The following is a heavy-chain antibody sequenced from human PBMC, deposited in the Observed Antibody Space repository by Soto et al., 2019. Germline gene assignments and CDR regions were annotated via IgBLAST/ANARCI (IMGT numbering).Heavy chain of an antibody. CDR2: VSPENRNA. V-gene: IGHV1-8*01. Sequence: QVQVVQSRAEVKKPGASVKVSCKTSGYTFTEYDIDWVRQAPGQGLEYMGWVSPENRNAGYAPQFRGRVSMTADTSINTVYLELTTLTYEDTAVYYCEVTTGYWGQGTMVTVSS. CDR3: EVTTGY. D-gene: IGHD4-17*01. J-gene: IGHJ4*02. CDR1: GYTFTEYD.